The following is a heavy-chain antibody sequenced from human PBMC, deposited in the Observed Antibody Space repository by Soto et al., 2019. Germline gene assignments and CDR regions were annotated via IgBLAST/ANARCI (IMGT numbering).Heavy chain of an antibody. CDR3: AKRRGAGGHFDY. D-gene: IGHD2-15*01. J-gene: IGHJ4*02. CDR2: VSIGGST. Sequence: DVQLLESGGGLVQPEGSLRLSCAASGFTFSSYAMDWVRQGPGKGLEWVAVVSIGGSTHYADSVRGRFTISRDNSKNTLSLQMNSLTAEEPAVDFCAKRRGAGGHFDYWGQGALVTVYS. CDR1: GFTFSSYA. V-gene: IGHV3-23*01.